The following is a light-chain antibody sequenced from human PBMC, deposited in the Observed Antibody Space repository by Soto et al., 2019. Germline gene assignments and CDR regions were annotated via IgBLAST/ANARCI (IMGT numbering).Light chain of an antibody. V-gene: IGKV1-5*01. CDR3: QQYNSYWT. Sequence: DINMTHSPLTLSSSAGDTVAXTCRASHSVSGWLAWYQQKPGEAPKLLIYDASALPREVPSRFTRSGSGTEFTLTISRLQRDDFATYYWQQYNSYWTFGQGTTVDIK. CDR1: HSVSGW. CDR2: DAS. J-gene: IGKJ1*01.